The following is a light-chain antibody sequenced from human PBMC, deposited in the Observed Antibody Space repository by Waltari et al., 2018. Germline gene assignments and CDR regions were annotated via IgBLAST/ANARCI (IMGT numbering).Light chain of an antibody. CDR3: QQRSNWPPYT. CDR2: DAS. J-gene: IGKJ2*01. V-gene: IGKV3-11*01. Sequence: EIVLTQSPATLSLSPGERATLSCRASQSVNNSLAWYQHKPGQAPRLLIYDASTRATGIPARFSGSGSGTDFTLSINSLEPEDFAVYYCQQRSNWPPYTFGQGTKLESK. CDR1: QSVNNS.